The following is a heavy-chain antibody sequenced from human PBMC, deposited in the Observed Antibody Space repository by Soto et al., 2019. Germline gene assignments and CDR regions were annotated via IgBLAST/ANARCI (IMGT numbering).Heavy chain of an antibody. V-gene: IGHV2-5*01. CDR1: GFSLSTSGVG. CDR3: ARTSEATIFGVVIIGRENWFDP. J-gene: IGHJ5*02. Sequence: SGPTLVNPTQTLTLTCTFSGFSLSTSGVGVGWIRPPPGKALEWLALIYWNDDKRYSPSLKSRLTITKDTSKNQVVLTMTNMHPVDTATYYCARTSEATIFGVVIIGRENWFDPWGQGTLVTAPQ. CDR2: IYWNDDK. D-gene: IGHD3-3*01.